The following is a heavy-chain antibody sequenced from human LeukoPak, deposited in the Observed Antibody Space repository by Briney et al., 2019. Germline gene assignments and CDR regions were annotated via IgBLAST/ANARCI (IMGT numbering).Heavy chain of an antibody. CDR2: VYYSGST. D-gene: IGHD4-17*01. J-gene: IGHJ4*02. CDR3: ARGSPYGY. V-gene: IGHV4-39*07. Sequence: SETLSLTCTVSGGSISSSSFYWGWIRQSPGRGLEWIGSVYYSGSTYYNPSLKSRVTMSVDTSKNQFSLRLNSVTAADTAVYYCARGSPYGYWGQGILVTVSS. CDR1: GGSISSSSFY.